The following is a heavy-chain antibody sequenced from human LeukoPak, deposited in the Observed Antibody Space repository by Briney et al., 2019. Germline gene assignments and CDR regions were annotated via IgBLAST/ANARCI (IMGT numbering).Heavy chain of an antibody. V-gene: IGHV4-59*08. Sequence: PSETQSLTCTVSGGSISSYYWSWIRQPPGKGLEWIGYIYYSGSTNYNPALKSRVTISVDTSKNQFSLKLSSVTAADTAVYYCARHYNYYGSGSYYKGAEWFDPWGQGTLVTVSS. J-gene: IGHJ5*02. CDR2: IYYSGST. CDR1: GGSISSYY. CDR3: ARHYNYYGSGSYYKGAEWFDP. D-gene: IGHD3-10*01.